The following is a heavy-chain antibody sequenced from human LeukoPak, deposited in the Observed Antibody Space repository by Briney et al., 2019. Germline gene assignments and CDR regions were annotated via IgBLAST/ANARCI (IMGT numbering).Heavy chain of an antibody. V-gene: IGHV5-51*01. CDR1: GYRFTSKW. Sequence: AESLKISCKASGYRFTSKWIAWGRQVPGKSVEWMGIIYPGDSDIRYSPSFQGQVTISVDKSISSASLQWSSLKASDTATYYCARRSEGMATSAFDYWGQGTVVTVST. J-gene: IGHJ4*02. CDR2: IYPGDSDI. CDR3: ARRSEGMATSAFDY. D-gene: IGHD5-24*01.